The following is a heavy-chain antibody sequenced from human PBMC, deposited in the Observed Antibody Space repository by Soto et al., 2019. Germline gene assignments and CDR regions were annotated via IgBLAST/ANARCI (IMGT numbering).Heavy chain of an antibody. D-gene: IGHD2-8*01. CDR2: IYNGGRT. CDR1: GDSISSDGYH. CDR3: ARAPVGMDSINFFDH. J-gene: IGHJ4*02. V-gene: IGHV4-30-4*01. Sequence: TLSLTCTVSGDSISSDGYHWSWIRQSPGKGLEWIGYIYNGGRTFYRPSLESRINMSLDATKNSYSLRLTSVTAADTAVYYCARAPVGMDSINFFDHWGKGMLFTVSS.